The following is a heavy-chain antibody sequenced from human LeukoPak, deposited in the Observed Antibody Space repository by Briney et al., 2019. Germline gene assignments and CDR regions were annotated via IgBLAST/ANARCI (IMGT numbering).Heavy chain of an antibody. V-gene: IGHV3-23*01. CDR2: ISGSGGTT. CDR1: GFTFSSYA. Sequence: GGSLRLSCAASGFTFSSYAMSWVRQAPGKGLEWVSVISGSGGTTYYADSVKGRITISRDNSKNTLYLQMNSLRAEDTAVYYCAKDRIAAAVMGAFQHWGQGTLVTVSS. CDR3: AKDRIAAAVMGAFQH. J-gene: IGHJ1*01. D-gene: IGHD6-13*01.